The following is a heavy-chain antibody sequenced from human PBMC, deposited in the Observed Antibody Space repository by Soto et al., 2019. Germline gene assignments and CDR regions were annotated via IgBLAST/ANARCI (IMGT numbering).Heavy chain of an antibody. V-gene: IGHV3-9*02. Sequence: EVQLVESGGGLIQPGRSLRLSCVASGFTADDYAMHWVRQAPGKGLEWVSGISSNSDTIYYADSVKGRFTISRDNAKNSLFLQMNSLRPEDTALYYCAKDLKWGGMTTIHYFEYWGKGNLVTVSS. CDR1: GFTADDYA. CDR2: ISSNSDTI. CDR3: AKDLKWGGMTTIHYFEY. J-gene: IGHJ4*02. D-gene: IGHD4-17*01.